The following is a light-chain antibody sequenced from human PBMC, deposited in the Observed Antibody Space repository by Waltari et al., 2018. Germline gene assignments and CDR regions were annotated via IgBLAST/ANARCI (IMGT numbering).Light chain of an antibody. CDR2: GAS. CDR3: KQYNNWPRT. CDR1: QSVSSN. J-gene: IGKJ1*01. Sequence: EIVIPQSPATLSVSPGERATLPCRASQSVSSNLAWYQQKPGQAPRPLIYGASTRATGIPARFSGSGSGTDFTLTISSLQSEDFAVYYCKQYNNWPRTFGQGTKVEIK. V-gene: IGKV3-15*01.